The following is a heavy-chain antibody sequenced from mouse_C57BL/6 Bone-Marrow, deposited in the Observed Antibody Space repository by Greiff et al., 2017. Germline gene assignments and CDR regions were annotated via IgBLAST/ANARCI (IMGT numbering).Heavy chain of an antibody. V-gene: IGHV1-78*01. CDR3: ARRRNYGSSSSWFAY. Sequence: QVQLQQSDAELVKPGASVKISCKVSGYTFTDHTIHWMKQRPEQGLEWIGYIYPRDGSTKYNEKFKGKATLTADKSSSTAYMQLNSLTSEDSAVYFCARRRNYGSSSSWFAYWGQGTLVTVSA. CDR1: GYTFTDHT. J-gene: IGHJ3*01. D-gene: IGHD1-1*01. CDR2: IYPRDGST.